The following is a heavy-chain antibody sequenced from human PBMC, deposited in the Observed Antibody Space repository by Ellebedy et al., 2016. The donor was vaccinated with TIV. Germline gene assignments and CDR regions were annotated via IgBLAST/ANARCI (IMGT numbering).Heavy chain of an antibody. CDR3: AREGTMIALEVFYFDY. CDR2: ISSSSSYI. D-gene: IGHD3-22*01. CDR1: GFTFSSYS. Sequence: PGGSLRLSCAASGFTFSSYSMNRVRQAPGKGLEWVSSISSSSSYIYYADSVKGRFTISRDNAKNSLYLQMNSLRAEDTAVYYCAREGTMIALEVFYFDYWGQGTLVTVSS. V-gene: IGHV3-21*01. J-gene: IGHJ4*02.